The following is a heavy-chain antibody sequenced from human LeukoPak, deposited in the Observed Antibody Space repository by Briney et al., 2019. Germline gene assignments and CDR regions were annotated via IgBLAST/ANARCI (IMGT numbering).Heavy chain of an antibody. Sequence: GGSLRLSCAASGFTFSNAWMSWVRQAPGKGLEWVGVIKSKIDGGTTDYAAPVKGRFATSRDDSKNTLYLQMNSLRAEDTAVYYCAKEGDISIAAAGATLDYWGQGTLVTVSS. J-gene: IGHJ4*02. CDR2: IKSKIDGGTT. V-gene: IGHV3-15*01. CDR1: GFTFSNAW. D-gene: IGHD6-13*01. CDR3: AKEGDISIAAAGATLDY.